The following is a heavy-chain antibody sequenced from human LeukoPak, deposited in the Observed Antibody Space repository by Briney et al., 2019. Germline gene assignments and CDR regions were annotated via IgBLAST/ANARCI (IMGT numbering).Heavy chain of an antibody. V-gene: IGHV1-8*01. CDR2: MNPNSGNT. CDR1: GYTFTSYD. CDR3: PRVVTYYDILTGYYTGAFDI. D-gene: IGHD3-9*01. Sequence: ASVKVSCKASGYTFTSYDINWVRQATGQGLEWMGWMNPNSGNTGYAQKFQGRVTMTRNTSISPAYMELSSLRSEDTAVYYCPRVVTYYDILTGYYTGAFDIWGQGTMVTVSS. J-gene: IGHJ3*02.